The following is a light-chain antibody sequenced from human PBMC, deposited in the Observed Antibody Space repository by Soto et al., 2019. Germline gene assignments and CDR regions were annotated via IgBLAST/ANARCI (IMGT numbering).Light chain of an antibody. Sequence: QSVLTQPPSVSGAPGQRVTISCTGSSSNIGAGYDVHWYQQLPGTAPKLLIYGNGNRPSGVPDRFSGSKSGTSASLAITGLQADDEADYYCQSYDSSLSGWVFGGGTKLTVL. J-gene: IGLJ3*02. CDR2: GNG. CDR1: SSNIGAGYD. CDR3: QSYDSSLSGWV. V-gene: IGLV1-40*01.